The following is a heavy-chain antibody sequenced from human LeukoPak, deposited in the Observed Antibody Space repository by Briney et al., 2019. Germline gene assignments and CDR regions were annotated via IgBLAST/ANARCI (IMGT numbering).Heavy chain of an antibody. CDR3: ARDVRVITFGGVIVIPGWFDP. V-gene: IGHV3-7*01. CDR2: IKQDGSEK. D-gene: IGHD3-16*02. CDR1: GFTFSSYW. Sequence: PGGSLRLSCAASGFTFSSYWMSWVRQAPGKGLEWVANIKQDGSEKYYVDSVKGRFTISRDNAKNSLYLQMNSLRAEDTAVYYCARDVRVITFGGVIVIPGWFDPWGQGTLVTVSS. J-gene: IGHJ5*02.